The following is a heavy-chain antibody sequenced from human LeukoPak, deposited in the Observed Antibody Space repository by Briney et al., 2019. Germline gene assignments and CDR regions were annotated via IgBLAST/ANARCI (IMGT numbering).Heavy chain of an antibody. D-gene: IGHD6-13*01. V-gene: IGHV4-38-2*01. CDR1: GYSISSGYY. CDR3: ARQGREYSSSWYSPWFDP. CDR2: IYHSGST. J-gene: IGHJ5*02. Sequence: SETLSLTCAVSGYSISSGYYWGWIRQPPGKGLEWIGSIYHSGSTYYNPSLKSRVTISVDTSKNQFSLKLSSVTAADTAVYYCARQGREYSSSWYSPWFDPWGQGTLVTVSP.